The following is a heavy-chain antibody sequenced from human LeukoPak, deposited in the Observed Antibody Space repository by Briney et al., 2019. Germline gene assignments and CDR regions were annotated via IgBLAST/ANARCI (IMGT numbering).Heavy chain of an antibody. CDR2: IYYSGST. CDR1: GGSISSYY. D-gene: IGHD1-26*01. J-gene: IGHJ4*02. Sequence: PSETLSLTCIVSGGSISSYYWSWIRQPPGKGLEWIGYIYYSGSTNYNPSLKSRVTISVDTSKNQFSLKLSSVTAADTAVYYCARAGIVGATLYFDYWGQGTLVTVSS. V-gene: IGHV4-59*01. CDR3: ARAGIVGATLYFDY.